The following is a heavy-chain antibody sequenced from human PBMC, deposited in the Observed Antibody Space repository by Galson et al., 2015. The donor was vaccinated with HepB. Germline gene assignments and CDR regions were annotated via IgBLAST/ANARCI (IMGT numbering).Heavy chain of an antibody. CDR2: IYSGGST. Sequence: SLRLSCAASGFTVSSNYMSWVRQAPGKGLEWVSVIYSGGSTYYADSVKGRFTISRDNSKNTLYLQMNSLRAEDTAVYYCARMGYGDYGGDNYWGQGTLVTVSS. CDR3: ARMGYGDYGGDNY. V-gene: IGHV3-66*01. J-gene: IGHJ4*02. CDR1: GFTVSSNY. D-gene: IGHD4-17*01.